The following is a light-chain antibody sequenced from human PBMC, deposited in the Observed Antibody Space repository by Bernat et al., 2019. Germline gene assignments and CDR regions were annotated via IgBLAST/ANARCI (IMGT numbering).Light chain of an antibody. Sequence: DIQMTQSPSTLSTSVGDRVTITCRASQSISSWLAWYQQKPGTAPKLLIYKASSLEGGVPSRFSGSGSGIEFTLTISSLQPDDFATYYCQQYNSYPLTFGGGTKVEIK. CDR3: QQYNSYPLT. V-gene: IGKV1-5*03. CDR1: QSISSW. J-gene: IGKJ4*01. CDR2: KAS.